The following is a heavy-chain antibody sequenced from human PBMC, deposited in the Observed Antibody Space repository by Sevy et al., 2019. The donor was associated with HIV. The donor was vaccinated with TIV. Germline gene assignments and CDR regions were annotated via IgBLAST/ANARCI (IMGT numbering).Heavy chain of an antibody. Sequence: GGSLRLSCAVSGFTFSSYSMNWVRQAPGKGLEWVSFISTSGTYKYYAASVKGRFTISRDNAKNSLFLQMNSLRADDTAVYYCARDLNDYNNYMYSFDYWGQGTLVTVSS. J-gene: IGHJ4*02. CDR3: ARDLNDYNNYMYSFDY. V-gene: IGHV3-21*01. CDR2: ISTSGTYK. D-gene: IGHD4-4*01. CDR1: GFTFSSYS.